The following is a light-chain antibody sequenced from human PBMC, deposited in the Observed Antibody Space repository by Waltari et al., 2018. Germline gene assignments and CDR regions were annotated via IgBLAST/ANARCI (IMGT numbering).Light chain of an antibody. CDR2: GAS. CDR1: QSISRN. CDR3: QQYNNWRT. J-gene: IGKJ2*01. V-gene: IGKV3-15*01. Sequence: EILMTQSPATLSVSPGGTATLSCRASQSISRNLAWYQQKPGQAPRLLIYGASTRATGVPDKFSGSGSGTDFILTISSLQSEDLAVYYCQQYNNWRTFGQGTKLEIK.